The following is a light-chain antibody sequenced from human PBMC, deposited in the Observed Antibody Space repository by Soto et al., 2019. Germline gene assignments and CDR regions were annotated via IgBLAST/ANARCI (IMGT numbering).Light chain of an antibody. CDR3: AAWDDSLSGPV. CDR2: GND. J-gene: IGLJ3*02. CDR1: SSNIGRSH. Sequence: QAVVTQPPSVSGPPGRRVPISVLGGSSNIGRSHVYWYQQLPGRAPKVLIYGNDQRPSGVPDRFSGSKSGTSASLAISGLRSEDEAEYHCAAWDDSLSGPVFGGGTKLTVL. V-gene: IGLV1-47*02.